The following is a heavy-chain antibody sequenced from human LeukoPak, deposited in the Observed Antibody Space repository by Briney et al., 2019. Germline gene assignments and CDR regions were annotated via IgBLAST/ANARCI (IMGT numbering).Heavy chain of an antibody. D-gene: IGHD3-10*01. V-gene: IGHV3-23*01. Sequence: GGSLRLSCAASGFTFGSYAMSWVRQAPGKGLEWVSAISGSGGSTYYADSVKGRFTISRDNSKNTLYLQMNSLRAEDTAVYYCAKDFASRFGELLFTYYFDYWGQGTLVTVSS. CDR1: GFTFGSYA. CDR2: ISGSGGST. CDR3: AKDFASRFGELLFTYYFDY. J-gene: IGHJ4*02.